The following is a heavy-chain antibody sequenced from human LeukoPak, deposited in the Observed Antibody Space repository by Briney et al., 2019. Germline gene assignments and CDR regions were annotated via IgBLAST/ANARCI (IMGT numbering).Heavy chain of an antibody. J-gene: IGHJ4*02. V-gene: IGHV3-11*01. CDR2: ISDNGRTT. CDR1: GFTFSDYY. D-gene: IGHD5-18*01. CDR3: ARDRLYTVMSAGYYFDS. Sequence: GGSLRLSCAASGFTFSDYYMSWIRQAPGKGLEWVSYISDNGRTTYYADSVKGRFTISRDNARDSLYLQMNSLRAEDTAVYYCARDRLYTVMSAGYYFDSWGQGTLVTVSS.